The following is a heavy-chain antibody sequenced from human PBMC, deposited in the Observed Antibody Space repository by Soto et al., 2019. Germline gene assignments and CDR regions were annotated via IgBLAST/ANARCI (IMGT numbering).Heavy chain of an antibody. CDR2: FDPEDGET. V-gene: IGHV1-24*01. D-gene: IGHD6-6*01. Sequence: EASVKVSCKVSGYTLTELSMHWVRQAPGKGLEWMGGFDPEDGETIYAQKFQGRVTMTEDTSTDTAYMELSSLRSEDTAVYYCATTAGYSSSSFDYWGQGTLVTVSS. CDR1: GYTLTELS. CDR3: ATTAGYSSSSFDY. J-gene: IGHJ4*02.